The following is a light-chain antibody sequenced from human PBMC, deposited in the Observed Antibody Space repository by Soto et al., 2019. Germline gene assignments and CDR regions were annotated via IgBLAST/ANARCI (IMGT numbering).Light chain of an antibody. CDR1: QSINTY. CDR3: QQTYCTPRT. CDR2: AAS. Sequence: DIQMTQSPSSLSASVGDRVTITCRASQSINTYLNWYQHKPGKAPKLLIHAASSLQSGVPSRFSGSGSGTDFTLTIRSLQPEDFSTYYCQQTYCTPRTFGQGTKVEIK. J-gene: IGKJ1*01. V-gene: IGKV1-39*01.